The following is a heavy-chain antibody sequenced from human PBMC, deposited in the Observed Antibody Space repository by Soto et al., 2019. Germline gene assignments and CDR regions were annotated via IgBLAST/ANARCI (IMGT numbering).Heavy chain of an antibody. CDR2: IYYSGST. J-gene: IGHJ4*02. D-gene: IGHD3-16*02. CDR1: GGSISSYY. CDR3: AKEDDYVWGSYLY. Sequence: SETLSLTCTVSGGSISSYYWSWIRQPPGKGLEWIGYIYYSGSTNYNPSLKSRVTISVDTSKNQFSLKLSSVTAADTAVYYCAKEDDYVWGSYLYWGQGTLVTVSS. V-gene: IGHV4-59*01.